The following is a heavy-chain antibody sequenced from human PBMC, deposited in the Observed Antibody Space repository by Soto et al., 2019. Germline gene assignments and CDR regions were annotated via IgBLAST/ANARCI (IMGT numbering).Heavy chain of an antibody. CDR3: ARGGALVHYPPPEGGYGMDV. CDR2: IIPLFGTA. V-gene: IGHV1-69*12. D-gene: IGHD1-26*01. Sequence: QVQLVQSGAEVKKPGSSVKVSCKASGGTFSSYAISWVRQAPGQGLEWMGGIIPLFGTANYAQKFQGRVTITADESTSTAYMELSSLRSEDTAVYYCARGGALVHYPPPEGGYGMDVWGQGTTVTVSS. J-gene: IGHJ6*02. CDR1: GGTFSSYA.